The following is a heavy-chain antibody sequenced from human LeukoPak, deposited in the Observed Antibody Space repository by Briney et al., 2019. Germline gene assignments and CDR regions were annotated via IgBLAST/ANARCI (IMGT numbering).Heavy chain of an antibody. J-gene: IGHJ4*02. CDR1: GFTFSSFA. V-gene: IGHV3-23*01. D-gene: IGHD3-22*01. CDR2: ISDSGGGS. Sequence: GGSLRLSCAASGFTFSSFAMGWVRQAPGTGLEWVSTISDSGGGSYYAASVRGRFTISRDNSKNTLHLQLNSLRAEDTAVYYCAKYYYDTIGSRLLDYWGQGTLVTVSS. CDR3: AKYYYDTIGSRLLDY.